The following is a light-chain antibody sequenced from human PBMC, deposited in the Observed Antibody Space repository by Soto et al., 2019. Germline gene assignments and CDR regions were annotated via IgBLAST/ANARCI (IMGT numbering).Light chain of an antibody. CDR3: SSYAGSNNFVL. CDR2: QDS. CDR1: KLGDKY. V-gene: IGLV3-1*01. Sequence: SYELTQPPSVSVSPGQTASITCSGDKLGDKYACWYQQKPGQSPVLVIYQDSKRPSGIPERFSGSNSGNTASLTVSGLQAEDEADYYCSSYAGSNNFVLFGGGTKLTVL. J-gene: IGLJ2*01.